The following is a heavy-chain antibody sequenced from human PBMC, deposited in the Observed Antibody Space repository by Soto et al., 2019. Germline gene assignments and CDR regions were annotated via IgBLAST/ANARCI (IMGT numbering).Heavy chain of an antibody. D-gene: IGHD6-13*01. Sequence: ASVKVSCKASGYTFTSYGISWVRQAPGQGLEWMGWISAYNGNTNYAQKLQGRVTMTTDTSTSTAYMELRSLRSDDTAVYYCARDGIAAAGPHYYYYGMDVWGQGATVTVSS. CDR1: GYTFTSYG. V-gene: IGHV1-18*04. CDR3: ARDGIAAAGPHYYYYGMDV. J-gene: IGHJ6*02. CDR2: ISAYNGNT.